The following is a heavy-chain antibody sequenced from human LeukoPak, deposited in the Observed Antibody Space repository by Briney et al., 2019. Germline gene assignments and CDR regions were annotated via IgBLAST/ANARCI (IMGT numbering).Heavy chain of an antibody. D-gene: IGHD3-10*01. CDR2: IQDGGDK. CDR3: SKTPGDLWSWYDY. Sequence: GGSLRLSCVASGFTFSSYCMSWVRQAPGKGLEWVANIQDGGDKYYVDSVKGRFTISRDNAKNSLYLQMNSLRAEDTAIYYCSKTPGDLWSWYDYWGQGTLVTVSS. V-gene: IGHV3-7*02. J-gene: IGHJ4*02. CDR1: GFTFSSYC.